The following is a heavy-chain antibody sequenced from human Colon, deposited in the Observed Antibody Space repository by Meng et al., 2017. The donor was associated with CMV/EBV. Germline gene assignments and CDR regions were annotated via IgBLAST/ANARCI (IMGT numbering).Heavy chain of an antibody. Sequence: RGSLRLSCSASGFTFSMFSTYEMNWVRQAPGKGLEWISSISSSGDTIYYADSVKGRFTISRDNAKNSLYLQMNSLRAEDTAVYYCARGDYDFWGGYWGQGTLVTVSS. CDR2: ISSSGDTI. CDR1: GFTFSMFSTYE. V-gene: IGHV3-48*03. J-gene: IGHJ4*02. D-gene: IGHD3-3*01. CDR3: ARGDYDFWGGY.